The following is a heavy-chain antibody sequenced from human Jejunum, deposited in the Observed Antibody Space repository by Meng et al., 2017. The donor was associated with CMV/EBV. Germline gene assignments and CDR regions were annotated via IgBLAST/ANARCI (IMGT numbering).Heavy chain of an antibody. CDR3: AKDPYYYGSGSYGGMDV. D-gene: IGHD3-10*01. V-gene: IGHV3-33*06. CDR2: IWDDGSNK. CDR1: TFSSYG. J-gene: IGHJ6*02. Sequence: TFSSYGMHWVRQAPGKGLEWVAVIWDDGSNKYYADSVKGRFTISRDNSKNTLYLQMNSLRAEDTAVYYCAKDPYYYGSGSYGGMDVWGQGTTVTVSS.